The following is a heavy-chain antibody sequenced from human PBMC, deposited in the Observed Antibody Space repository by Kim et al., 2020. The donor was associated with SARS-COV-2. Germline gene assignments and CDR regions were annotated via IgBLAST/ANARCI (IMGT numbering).Heavy chain of an antibody. V-gene: IGHV1-18*01. Sequence: ASVKVSCKASGYTFTSYGISWVRQAPGQGLEWMGWISAYNGNTNYAQKLQGRVTMTTDTSTSTAYMELRSLRSDDTAVYYCAFTYATLFYNWFDPWGQGTLVTVSS. CDR1: GYTFTSYG. J-gene: IGHJ5*02. CDR2: ISAYNGNT. CDR3: AFTYATLFYNWFDP.